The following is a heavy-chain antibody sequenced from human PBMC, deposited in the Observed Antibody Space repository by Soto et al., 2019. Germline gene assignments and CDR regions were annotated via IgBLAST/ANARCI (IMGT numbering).Heavy chain of an antibody. V-gene: IGHV4-59*01. D-gene: IGHD3-22*01. CDR1: GGSISSYC. CDR3: ARVGGDYYDSSGYYLNWFDP. J-gene: IGHJ5*02. CDR2: IYYSGST. Sequence: PSETLSLTCTVSGGSISSYCWSWIRQPPGKGLEWIGYIYYSGSTNYNPSLKSRVTISVDTSKNQFSLKLSSVTAADTAVYYCARVGGDYYDSSGYYLNWFDPWGQGTLVTVSS.